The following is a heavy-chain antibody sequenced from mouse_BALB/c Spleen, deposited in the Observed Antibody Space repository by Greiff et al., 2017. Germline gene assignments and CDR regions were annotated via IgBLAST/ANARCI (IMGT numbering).Heavy chain of an antibody. CDR1: GYTFSSYW. J-gene: IGHJ4*01. CDR3: ARGYYYGNSYDHAMDY. CDR2: ILPGSGST. V-gene: IGHV1-9*01. Sequence: VQLQQSGAELMKPGASVKISCKATGYTFSSYWIEWVKQRPGHGLEWIGEILPGSGSTNYNEKFKGKATFTADTSSNTAYMQLSSLTSEDSAVYNSARGYYYGNSYDHAMDYWGQGTSVTVSP. D-gene: IGHD1-1*01.